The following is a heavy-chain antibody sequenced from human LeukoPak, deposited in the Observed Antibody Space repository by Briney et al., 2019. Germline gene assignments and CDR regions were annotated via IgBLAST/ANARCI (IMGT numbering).Heavy chain of an antibody. V-gene: IGHV3-21*01. CDR1: GFTFSSYS. CDR3: ARGYSSGPDY. D-gene: IGHD6-19*01. CDR2: ISSSGSNI. Sequence: PGGSLRLSCAASGFTFSSYSVSWVRQAPGKGLEWVSSISSSGSNIHYADSVKGRFTISRDNAENSLYLQMTSLRAEDMAMYYCARGYSSGPDYWGQGTLVTVSS. J-gene: IGHJ4*02.